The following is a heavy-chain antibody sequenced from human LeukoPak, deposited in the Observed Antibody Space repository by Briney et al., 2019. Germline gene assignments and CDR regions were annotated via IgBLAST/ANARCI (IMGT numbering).Heavy chain of an antibody. J-gene: IGHJ6*04. CDR1: GFTFSAYN. CDR3: AELGITMIGGV. CDR2: ISSSGSTI. V-gene: IGHV3-48*03. D-gene: IGHD3-10*02. Sequence: GGSLRLSCAASGFTFSAYNMNWVRRTPGKGLEWVSYISSSGSTIYYADSVKGRFTISRDNAKNSLYLQMNSLRAEDTAVYYCAELGITMIGGVWGKGTTVTISS.